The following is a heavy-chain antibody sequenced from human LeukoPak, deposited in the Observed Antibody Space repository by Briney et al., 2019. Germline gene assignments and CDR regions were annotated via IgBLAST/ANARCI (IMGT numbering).Heavy chain of an antibody. J-gene: IGHJ3*02. V-gene: IGHV3-48*04. CDR3: ARMGYSSSWLDAFDI. CDR2: ISSSSSTI. Sequence: GGSLRLSCAASGFTVSSNYMSWVRQAPGKGLEWVSYISSSSSTIYYADSVKGRFTISRDNAKNSLYLQMNSLRAEDTAVYYCARMGYSSSWLDAFDIWGQGTMVTVSS. CDR1: GFTVSSNY. D-gene: IGHD6-13*01.